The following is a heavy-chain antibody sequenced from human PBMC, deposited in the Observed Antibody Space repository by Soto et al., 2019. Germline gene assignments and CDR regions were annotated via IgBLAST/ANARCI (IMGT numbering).Heavy chain of an antibody. Sequence: GASVKVSCKASGYTFTSYAIHWGRQAPGQRLEWMGWINAGNGNTKYSQKFQGRVTITRDTSASTAYMELSSLRSEDTAVYYCARDRLGYSSSPTAFDIWGQGTMVTVS. J-gene: IGHJ3*02. CDR3: ARDRLGYSSSPTAFDI. D-gene: IGHD6-13*01. V-gene: IGHV1-3*01. CDR2: INAGNGNT. CDR1: GYTFTSYA.